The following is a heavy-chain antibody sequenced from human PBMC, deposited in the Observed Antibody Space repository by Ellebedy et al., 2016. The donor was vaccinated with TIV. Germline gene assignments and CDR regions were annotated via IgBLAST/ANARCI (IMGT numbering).Heavy chain of an antibody. CDR2: IYQLGSA. D-gene: IGHD3-9*01. V-gene: IGHV4-4*02. CDR3: ARSHYDFLTGPCGFDF. J-gene: IGHJ4*02. CDR1: GVSLTSSNR. Sequence: MPSETLSLTCAVSGVSLTSSNRWSWVRQPPGPGLEWIGDIYQLGSANYHPSLKSRVTISLDKSKNQLSLKLSSVTAADTAVYFCARSHYDFLTGPCGFDFWGQGTLVTVSS.